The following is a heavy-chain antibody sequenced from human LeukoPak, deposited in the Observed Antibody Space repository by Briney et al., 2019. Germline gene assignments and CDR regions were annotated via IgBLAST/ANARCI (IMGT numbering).Heavy chain of an antibody. J-gene: IGHJ4*02. D-gene: IGHD3-10*01. Sequence: GGSLRLSCAASGFTFSSYWMHWVRQAPGKGLEWVSSISRTSSYIYYADSVKGRFTISRDNAKNSLYLQMNSLRAEDTAVYYCARVVGGQYGSGIDFWGQGTLVTVSS. CDR2: ISRTSSYI. V-gene: IGHV3-21*01. CDR1: GFTFSSYW. CDR3: ARVVGGQYGSGIDF.